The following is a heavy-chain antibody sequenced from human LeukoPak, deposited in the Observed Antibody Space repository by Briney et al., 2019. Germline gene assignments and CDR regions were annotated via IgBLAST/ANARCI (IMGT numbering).Heavy chain of an antibody. V-gene: IGHV3-7*01. J-gene: IGHJ4*02. CDR2: IKQDGSEK. D-gene: IGHD5-18*01. CDR1: GFKFNSYW. Sequence: GGSLRLSCAASGFKFNSYWMTWLRQVPGKGLEWVANIKQDGSEKYYVDSVKGRFTISRDNAKSSVFLQMNSLRVEDTAVYYCARGGTRGYSPSDYWGQGTLVTVSS. CDR3: ARGGTRGYSPSDY.